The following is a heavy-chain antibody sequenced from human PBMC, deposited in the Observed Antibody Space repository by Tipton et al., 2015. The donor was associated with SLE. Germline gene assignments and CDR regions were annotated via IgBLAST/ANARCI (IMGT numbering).Heavy chain of an antibody. V-gene: IGHV4-39*01. J-gene: IGHJ4*02. CDR3: ATGYSSSWYLETIDY. D-gene: IGHD6-13*01. CDR1: RGSISSSSYY. CDR2: IYYTGST. Sequence: GLVKPSETLSLTCTVSRGSISSSSYYWGWIRRPPGKGLEWIGSIYYTGSTYYNPSLKSRVTISVDTSKNQFSLKLGSVTAADTAFYYCATGYSSSWYLETIDYWGQGTLVTVSS.